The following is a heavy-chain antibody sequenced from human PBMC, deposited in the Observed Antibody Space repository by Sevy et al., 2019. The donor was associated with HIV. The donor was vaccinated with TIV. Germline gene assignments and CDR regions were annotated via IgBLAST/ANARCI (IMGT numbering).Heavy chain of an antibody. CDR3: AGGRKGGGGGSNRGVLGNY. J-gene: IGHJ4*02. V-gene: IGHV3-11*05. D-gene: IGHD2-15*01. CDR2: ISSSSSYT. CDR1: GFTFSDYY. Sequence: GGSLRLSCAASGFTFSDYYMSWIRQAPGKGLEWVSYISSSSSYTNYADSVKGRFTISRDNAKNSLYLQMNSLRAEDRAVYAGAGGRKGGGGGSNRGVLGNYWGQGTLVTVSS.